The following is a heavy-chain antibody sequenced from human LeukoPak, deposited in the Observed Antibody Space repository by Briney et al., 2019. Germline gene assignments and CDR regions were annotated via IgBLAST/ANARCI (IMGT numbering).Heavy chain of an antibody. J-gene: IGHJ4*02. D-gene: IGHD1-1*01. V-gene: IGHV4-61*02. Sequence: PSETLSLTCTVSGGSISSGSYYWRWIRQPAGKGLEWIGSIYTSGSTNYNPSLKSRVTISVDTSKNQFSLKLSSVTAADTAVYYCARDRDDLLFDYWGQGTLVTVSS. CDR2: IYTSGST. CDR3: ARDRDDLLFDY. CDR1: GGSISSGSYY.